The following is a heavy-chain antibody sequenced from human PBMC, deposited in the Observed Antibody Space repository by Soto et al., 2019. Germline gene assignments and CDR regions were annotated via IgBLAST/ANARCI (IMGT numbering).Heavy chain of an antibody. CDR3: ARDSTGSDAFDI. CDR2: IYYSGST. J-gene: IGHJ3*02. CDR1: GGSISSGGYY. Sequence: QVQLQESGPGLVKPSQTLSLTCTVSGGSISSGGYYWSWIRQHPGKGLEWIGYIYYSGSTYYNPSLQRRVTIPVDTSKIQFSLKLSSVTAADTAVYYCARDSTGSDAFDIWGQGTMVTVSS. V-gene: IGHV4-31*03. D-gene: IGHD4-17*01.